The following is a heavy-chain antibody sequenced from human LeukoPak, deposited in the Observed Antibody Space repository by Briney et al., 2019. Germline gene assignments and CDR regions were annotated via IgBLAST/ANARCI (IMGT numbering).Heavy chain of an antibody. CDR3: ARVGPPYISGTTRGVSRYFDY. CDR2: INPSGGYT. V-gene: IGHV1-46*01. Sequence: ASVKVSCKASGYTFTSYYMYWVRQAPGQGLEWMGIINPSGGYTNSAQKFQGRVTMTRDTSTSTVYMELSRLRYEDTAVYYCARVGPPYISGTTRGVSRYFDYWGQGTLVTVSS. D-gene: IGHD1-20*01. CDR1: GYTFTSYY. J-gene: IGHJ4*02.